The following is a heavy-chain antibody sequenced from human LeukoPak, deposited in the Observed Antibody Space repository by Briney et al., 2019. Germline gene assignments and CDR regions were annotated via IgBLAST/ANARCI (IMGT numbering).Heavy chain of an antibody. Sequence: SETLSLTCTVSGGSISSSSYYWGWIRQPPGKGLEGIGSIYYSGSTYYNPSLKSRVTISVDTSKNQFSLKPSSVTAADTAVYYCARDPSGYFDYWGQGTLVTVSS. V-gene: IGHV4-39*07. CDR3: ARDPSGYFDY. J-gene: IGHJ4*02. CDR2: IYYSGST. CDR1: GGSISSSSYY.